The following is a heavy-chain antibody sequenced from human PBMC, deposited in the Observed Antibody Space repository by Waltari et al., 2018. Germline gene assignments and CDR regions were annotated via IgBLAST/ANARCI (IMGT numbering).Heavy chain of an antibody. J-gene: IGHJ4*02. CDR3: ARAGYDYIWGSYRLGGYYFDY. V-gene: IGHV4-4*02. Sequence: QVQLQESGPGLVKPSGTLSLTCAVSGGSISSSNWWSWVRQPPGTGLEWIGEIYHSGSTNYNPSLKSRVTISVDKXKNQFSLKLSSVTAADTAVYYCARAGYDYIWGSYRLGGYYFDYWGQGTLVXVXS. D-gene: IGHD3-16*02. CDR1: GGSISSSNW. CDR2: IYHSGST.